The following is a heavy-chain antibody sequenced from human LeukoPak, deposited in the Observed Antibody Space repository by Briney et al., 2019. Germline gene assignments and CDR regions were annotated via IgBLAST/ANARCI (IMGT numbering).Heavy chain of an antibody. Sequence: PGRSLRLSCTASGFTFGDYAMSWFRQAPGKGLQWVGFIRSKAYGGTTGYAASVKGRFTISRDDSKSIAYLQMNSLKTEDTAVYYCSRDDRRGSSFDYWGQGTLVTVSS. CDR3: SRDDRRGSSFDY. D-gene: IGHD6-13*01. V-gene: IGHV3-49*03. CDR1: GFTFGDYA. J-gene: IGHJ4*02. CDR2: IRSKAYGGTT.